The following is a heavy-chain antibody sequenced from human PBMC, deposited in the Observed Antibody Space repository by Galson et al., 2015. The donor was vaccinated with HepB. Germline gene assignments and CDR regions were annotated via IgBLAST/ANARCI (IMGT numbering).Heavy chain of an antibody. V-gene: IGHV3-73*01. J-gene: IGHJ6*02. Sequence: SLRLSCAASGFTFSGSAMHWVRQASGKGLEWVGRIRSKANSYATAYAASVKGRFTISRDDSKNTAYLQMNSLKTEDTAVYYCPRRGGVVILGYYYGMDVWGQGTTVTVSS. CDR3: PRRGGVVILGYYYGMDV. CDR1: GFTFSGSA. CDR2: IRSKANSYAT. D-gene: IGHD3-16*01.